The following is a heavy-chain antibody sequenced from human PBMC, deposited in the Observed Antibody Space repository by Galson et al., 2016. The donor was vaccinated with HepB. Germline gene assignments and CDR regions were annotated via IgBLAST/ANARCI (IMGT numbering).Heavy chain of an antibody. CDR2: IGTKADT. J-gene: IGHJ2*01. Sequence: SLRLSCAASGFNFGWSDMHWVRQSTEKRLEWVAAIGTKADTFYADFVEGRFTISRDNAKSSLYLQLNSLRASDTAVYFCVKGRMAFVLGYQFRYFDFWGRGTPFIVSS. CDR1: GFNFGWSD. V-gene: IGHV3-13*01. D-gene: IGHD2-8*02. CDR3: VKGRMAFVLGYQFRYFDF.